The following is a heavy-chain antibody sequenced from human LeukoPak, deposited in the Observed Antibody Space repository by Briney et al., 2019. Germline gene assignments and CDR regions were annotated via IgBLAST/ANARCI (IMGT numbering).Heavy chain of an antibody. CDR3: ARASPLDEVIAVAGTWDFDP. CDR1: GGSFSGYY. V-gene: IGHV4-34*01. D-gene: IGHD6-19*01. Sequence: SETLSLTCAVYGGSFSGYYWSWIRQPPGKGLEWIGEINHSGSTNYNPSLKSRVTISVDTSKNQFSLKLSSVTAADTAVYYCARASPLDEVIAVAGTWDFDPWGQGTLVTVSS. J-gene: IGHJ5*02. CDR2: INHSGST.